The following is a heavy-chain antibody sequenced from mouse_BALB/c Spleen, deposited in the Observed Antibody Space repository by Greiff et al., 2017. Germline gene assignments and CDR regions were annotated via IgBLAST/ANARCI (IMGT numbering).Heavy chain of an antibody. CDR3: ARDNTTAGDYFDY. D-gene: IGHD1-2*01. CDR1: GFTFTDYY. Sequence: EVKLVESGGGLVQPGGSLRLSCATSGFTFTDYYMSWVRQPPGKALEWLGFIRNKANGYTTEYSASVKGRFTISRDNSQSILYLQMNTLRAEDSATYYCARDNTTAGDYFDYWGQGTTLTVSS. J-gene: IGHJ2*01. V-gene: IGHV7-3*02. CDR2: IRNKANGYTT.